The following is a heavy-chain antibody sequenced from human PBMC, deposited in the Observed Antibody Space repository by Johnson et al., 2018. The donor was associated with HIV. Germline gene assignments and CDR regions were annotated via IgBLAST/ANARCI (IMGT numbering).Heavy chain of an antibody. CDR1: GFTFSSYW. CDR3: AKDPYYETSAYYDDAFDI. Sequence: VQLVESGGGLVQPGGSLRLSCAASGFTFSSYWMHWVRQAPGKGLVWVSRINSDGSSTSYADSVKGRFTISRDNAKHTLYLQMNSLRAEDTAVYYCAKDPYYETSAYYDDAFDIWGQGTMVTVSS. V-gene: IGHV3-74*01. CDR2: INSDGSST. J-gene: IGHJ3*02. D-gene: IGHD3-22*01.